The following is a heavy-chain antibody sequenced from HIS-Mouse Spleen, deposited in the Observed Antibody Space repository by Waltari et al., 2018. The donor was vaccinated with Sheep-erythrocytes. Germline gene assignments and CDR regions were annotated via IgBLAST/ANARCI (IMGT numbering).Heavy chain of an antibody. CDR3: ALSVDLAGAFDI. J-gene: IGHJ3*02. V-gene: IGHV4-34*01. CDR2: INHSGST. CDR1: GGSFSGYY. D-gene: IGHD6-19*01. Sequence: QVQLQQWGAGLLKPSETLSLTCAVYGGSFSGYYWSWIRQPPGKGLEWIGEINHSGSTKYNPPLQSRFTISVATSKNQFSLKLSSVTAADTAVYYCALSVDLAGAFDIWGQGTMVTVSS.